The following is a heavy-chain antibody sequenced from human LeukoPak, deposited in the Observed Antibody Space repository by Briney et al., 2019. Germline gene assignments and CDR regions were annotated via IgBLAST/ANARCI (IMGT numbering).Heavy chain of an antibody. CDR1: GGTFSSYA. V-gene: IGHV1-69*04. CDR3: ARVGSGSSFDY. Sequence: GASVKVSCKASGGTFSSYAISWVRQAPGQGLEWMGRIIPILGIANYAQKFQGRVTITADKSTSTAYMELSSLRSEDTAVYYCARVGSGSSFDYWGQGTLVTVSS. D-gene: IGHD1-26*01. CDR2: IIPILGIA. J-gene: IGHJ4*02.